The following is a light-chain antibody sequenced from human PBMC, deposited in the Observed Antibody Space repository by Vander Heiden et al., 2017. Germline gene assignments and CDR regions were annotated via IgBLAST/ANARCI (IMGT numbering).Light chain of an antibody. J-gene: IGKJ4*01. V-gene: IGKV2-28*01. CDR3: MQALKTPLT. Sequence: DIVMAQSPLSLPVTPGESASISCRSSQSLLYSDGKNYLDWYLQKPGQSPQRLIYLGSYRASGVPDRFRGSGSGTYFTLNIRRVEPEDVGIYYCMQALKTPLTFGGGTKVEIK. CDR2: LGS. CDR1: QSLLYSDGKNY.